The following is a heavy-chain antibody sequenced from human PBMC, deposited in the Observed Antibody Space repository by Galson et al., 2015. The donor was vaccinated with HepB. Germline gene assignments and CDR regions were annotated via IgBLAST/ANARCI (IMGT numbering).Heavy chain of an antibody. J-gene: IGHJ2*01. CDR2: ISSASNSYT. D-gene: IGHD5-12*01. CDR3: ARTGGYRGYGPTGSTRYFDL. CDR1: GFTFSDYY. V-gene: IGHV3-11*03. Sequence: SLRLSCAASGFTFSDYYMSWIRQAPGKGLEWVSYISSASNSYTHYADSVMGRFTISRDTAKNSLYLQMNSLRAEDAAVYYCARTGGYRGYGPTGSTRYFDLWGRGTLVTISS.